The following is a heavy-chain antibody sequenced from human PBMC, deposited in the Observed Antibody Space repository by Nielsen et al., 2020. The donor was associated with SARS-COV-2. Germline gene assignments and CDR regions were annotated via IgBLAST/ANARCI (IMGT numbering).Heavy chain of an antibody. CDR2: ISGSGGST. CDR3: AKAGVGFLEWLYAEGPIDY. J-gene: IGHJ4*02. CDR1: GFTFSSYA. V-gene: IGHV3-23*01. D-gene: IGHD3-3*02. Sequence: GESLKISCAASGFTFSSYAMSWVRQAPGKGLEWVSAISGSGGSTYYADSVKGRFTISRDNSKNTLYLQMNSLRAEDTAVYYCAKAGVGFLEWLYAEGPIDYWGQGTLVTVSS.